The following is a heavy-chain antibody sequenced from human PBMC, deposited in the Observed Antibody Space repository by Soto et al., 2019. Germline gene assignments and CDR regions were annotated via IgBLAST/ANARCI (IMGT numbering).Heavy chain of an antibody. V-gene: IGHV4-34*01. J-gene: IGHJ6*02. CDR1: GGSFSGYY. CDR3: ARTHYYGSGSYYPYRGYYYYGMDV. D-gene: IGHD3-10*01. Sequence: SETLSLTCAVYGGSFSGYYWNWIRQPPGKGLEWIGEINHSGSTNYNPSLKSRITISVDTSKNQFSLRLSSVTAADTAVYYCARTHYYGSGSYYPYRGYYYYGMDVWGQGTTVTVSS. CDR2: INHSGST.